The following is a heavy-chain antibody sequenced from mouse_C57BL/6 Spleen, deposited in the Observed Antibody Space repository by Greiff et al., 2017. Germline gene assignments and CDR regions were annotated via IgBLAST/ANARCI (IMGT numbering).Heavy chain of an antibody. V-gene: IGHV3-6*01. CDR1: GYSITSGYY. J-gene: IGHJ2*01. D-gene: IGHD1-1*01. Sequence: EVQLQQSGPGLVKPSQSLSLTCSVTGYSITSGYYWNWIRQFPGNKLEWMGYISYDGSNNYNPSLKNRISITRDTSKNQFFLKLNSVTTEDTATYYCARGITTVVGGYFDYWGQGTTLTVSS. CDR2: ISYDGSN. CDR3: ARGITTVVGGYFDY.